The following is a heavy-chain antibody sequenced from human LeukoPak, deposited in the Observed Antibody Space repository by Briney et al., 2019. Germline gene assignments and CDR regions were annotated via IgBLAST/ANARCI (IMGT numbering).Heavy chain of an antibody. Sequence: GGSLRLSCAASGFTFSSYAMRWVRQAPGKGLEWVAVISYDGSNKYYADSVKGRFTISRDNSKNTLYLQMSSLRAEDTAVYYCARAPDIVVVPAAIPVGAFDIWGQGTMVTVSS. CDR3: ARAPDIVVVPAAIPVGAFDI. V-gene: IGHV3-30*15. CDR1: GFTFSSYA. D-gene: IGHD2-2*02. J-gene: IGHJ3*02. CDR2: ISYDGSNK.